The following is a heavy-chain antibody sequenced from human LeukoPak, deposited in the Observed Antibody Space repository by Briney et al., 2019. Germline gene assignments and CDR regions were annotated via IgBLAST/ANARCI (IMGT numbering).Heavy chain of an antibody. CDR3: ARLYSGTRPPDY. J-gene: IGHJ4*02. V-gene: IGHV4-39*01. Sequence: GSLRLSCAASGFTFSSDSMNWVRQPPGKGLEWIGSIYYSGNTYYNPSLKSRVTISIDTSKNQLSVKLSSVTAADTAVYYCARLYSGTRPPDYWGQGTLVTVSS. D-gene: IGHD3-10*01. CDR2: IYYSGNT. CDR1: GFTFSSDSMN.